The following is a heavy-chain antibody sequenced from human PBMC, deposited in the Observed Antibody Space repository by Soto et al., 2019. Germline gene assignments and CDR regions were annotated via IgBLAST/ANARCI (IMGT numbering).Heavy chain of an antibody. V-gene: IGHV4-34*01. CDR3: ARGSVDTVDSSGFYEY. CDR1: GGSFSAYY. D-gene: IGHD3-22*01. CDR2: INHSGGT. Sequence: SETLSLTCAVYGGSFSAYYRSWIRQPPGKGLEWIGEINHSGGTSYNPSLKSRVTISVDTSKSQFSLKLTSVTAADRAVYYCARGSVDTVDSSGFYEYWGREPRSPSPQ. J-gene: IGHJ4*02.